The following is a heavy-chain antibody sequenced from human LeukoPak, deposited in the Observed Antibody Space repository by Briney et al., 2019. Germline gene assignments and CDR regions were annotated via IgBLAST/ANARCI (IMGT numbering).Heavy chain of an antibody. CDR2: INHSGST. J-gene: IGHJ5*02. Sequence: PLETLSLTCAVYGGSFSGYYWSWIRQPPGKGLEWIGEINHSGSTNYNPSLKSRVTISVDTSKNQFSLKLGSVTAADTAVYYCARGLDYGGYNWFDPWGQGTLVTVSS. D-gene: IGHD4-23*01. V-gene: IGHV4-34*01. CDR1: GGSFSGYY. CDR3: ARGLDYGGYNWFDP.